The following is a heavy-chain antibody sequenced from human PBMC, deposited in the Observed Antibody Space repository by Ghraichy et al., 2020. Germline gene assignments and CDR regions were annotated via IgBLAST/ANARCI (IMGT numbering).Heavy chain of an antibody. J-gene: IGHJ6*02. CDR1: GYTLTELS. CDR3: ATVKPQFWSGYYNYYYHGMDV. V-gene: IGHV1-24*01. Sequence: ASVKVSCKVSGYTLTELSMHWVRQAPGKGLEWMGGFYPEDGETIYAQKFQGRVTMTEDTSTDTAYMELSSLRSEDTAVYYCATVKPQFWSGYYNYYYHGMDVWGQGTTVTVSS. D-gene: IGHD3-3*01. CDR2: FYPEDGET.